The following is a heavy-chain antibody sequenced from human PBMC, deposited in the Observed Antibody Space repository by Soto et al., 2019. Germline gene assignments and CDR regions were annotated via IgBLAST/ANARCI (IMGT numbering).Heavy chain of an antibody. CDR1: GYTFTSFA. J-gene: IGHJ6*02. Sequence: ASGKVSCKASGYTFTSFAMHWVRQAPGQRLEWMGWINAGNGNTKYSQKFQGRVTITRDTSASTAYMELSSLRSEDAAVYYCARGRGYSYGRAPNYYGMDVWGQGTTVTVS. V-gene: IGHV1-3*01. CDR3: ARGRGYSYGRAPNYYGMDV. D-gene: IGHD5-18*01. CDR2: INAGNGNT.